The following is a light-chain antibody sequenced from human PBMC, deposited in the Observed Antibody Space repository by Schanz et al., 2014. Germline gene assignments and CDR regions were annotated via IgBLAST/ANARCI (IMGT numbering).Light chain of an antibody. CDR3: GTWDGSLSGNWV. Sequence: QSALTQPRSVSGSPGQSVTISCTGTSSDVGGYNYVSWYQQHPGKAPKLMIYEVSKRPSGVPDRFSGSKSDTVASLAITGLQTGDEANYFCGTWDGSLSGNWVFGGGTKLTVL. V-gene: IGLV2-11*01. J-gene: IGLJ3*02. CDR2: EVS. CDR1: SSDVGGYNY.